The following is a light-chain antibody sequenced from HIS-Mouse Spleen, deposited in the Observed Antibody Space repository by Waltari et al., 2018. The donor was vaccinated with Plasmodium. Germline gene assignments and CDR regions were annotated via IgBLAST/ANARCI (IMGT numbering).Light chain of an antibody. CDR1: SSYVGGYNY. J-gene: IGLJ1*01. CDR3: SSYAGSNNYV. V-gene: IGLV2-8*01. CDR2: DVS. Sequence: QSALTQPPSASGSPGQSVTISCTGTSSYVGGYNYVSWYQPHPGKAPKLMIYDVSKRPSGVPDRFSGSKSGNTASLTVSGLQAEDEADYYCSSYAGSNNYVFGTGTKVTVL.